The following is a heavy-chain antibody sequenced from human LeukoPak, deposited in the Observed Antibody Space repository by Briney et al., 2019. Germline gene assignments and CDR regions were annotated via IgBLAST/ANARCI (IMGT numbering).Heavy chain of an antibody. J-gene: IGHJ4*02. Sequence: QPGGSLRLSCAASGFTFDDYATHWVRQAPGKGLEWVSLISGDGGSTYYADSVKGRFTISRDNSKNSLYLQMNSLRTEDTALYYCAKVLGYYDSSGYYQEGGFDYWGQGTLVTVSS. V-gene: IGHV3-43*02. CDR1: GFTFDDYA. D-gene: IGHD3-22*01. CDR3: AKVLGYYDSSGYYQEGGFDY. CDR2: ISGDGGST.